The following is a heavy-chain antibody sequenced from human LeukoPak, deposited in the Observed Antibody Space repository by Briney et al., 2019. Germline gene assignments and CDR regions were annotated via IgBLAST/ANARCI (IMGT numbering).Heavy chain of an antibody. CDR2: INPNSGGT. V-gene: IGHV1-2*02. J-gene: IGHJ6*03. D-gene: IGHD2-2*01. Sequence: ASVKVSCKASGYTFTGYYMHWVRQAPGQGLEWMGWINPNSGGTNYAQKFQGRVTMTRDTSISTAYMELSGLRSDDTAVYYCARGFFPDIVVVPAAISYYMDVWGKGTTVTVSS. CDR1: GYTFTGYY. CDR3: ARGFFPDIVVVPAAISYYMDV.